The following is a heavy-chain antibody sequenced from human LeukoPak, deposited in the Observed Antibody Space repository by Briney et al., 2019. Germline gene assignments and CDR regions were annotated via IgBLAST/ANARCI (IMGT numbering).Heavy chain of an antibody. Sequence: PGGSLRLSCAASGFTFSTYSVNWVRQAPGKGLEWVSYISSSTNTIYYADSVKGRFTIPRDNAKNSLYLQMNSLRAEDTAVYYCARDSSVAAGHDYWGQGTLVTVSS. J-gene: IGHJ4*02. D-gene: IGHD6-13*01. V-gene: IGHV3-48*01. CDR3: ARDSSVAAGHDY. CDR2: ISSSTNTI. CDR1: GFTFSTYS.